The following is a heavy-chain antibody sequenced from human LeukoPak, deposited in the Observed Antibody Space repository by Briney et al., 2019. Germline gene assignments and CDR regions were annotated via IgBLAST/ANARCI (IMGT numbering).Heavy chain of an antibody. Sequence: PSQTLSLTCAVSGGSISSGGYSWSWIRQPPGKGLEWIGYIYHSGTTYFNPSLKSRVTISLDTSKNQFSLKLSSVTAADTAVYYCARRGDYWGQGTLVTVSS. CDR3: ARRGDY. CDR1: GGSISSGGYS. J-gene: IGHJ4*02. CDR2: IYHSGTT. V-gene: IGHV4-30-2*03. D-gene: IGHD1-26*01.